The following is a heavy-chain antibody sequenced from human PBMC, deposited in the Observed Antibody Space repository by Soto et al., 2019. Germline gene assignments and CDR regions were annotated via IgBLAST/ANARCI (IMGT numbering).Heavy chain of an antibody. CDR2: INTYNGKT. D-gene: IGHD3-16*01. V-gene: IGHV1-18*01. CDR1: GYTFTNFG. J-gene: IGHJ4*02. Sequence: ASVKVSCKASGYTFTNFGISWVRQAPGQGLEWMGWINTYNGKTNYAQKLQGRLTLTTDTSTSTAYMELSSLTSDDTAMYYCGRDSFRGEYYWGQGTLVTVSS. CDR3: GRDSFRGEYY.